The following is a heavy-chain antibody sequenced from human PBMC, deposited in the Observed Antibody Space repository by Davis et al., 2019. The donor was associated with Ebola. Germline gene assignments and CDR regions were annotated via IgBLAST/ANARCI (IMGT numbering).Heavy chain of an antibody. V-gene: IGHV3-23*01. D-gene: IGHD1-26*01. Sequence: GESLKISCAASGFTFSTYAMSWVRQAPGKGLEWVSGISRSVGSTHYADSVKGRFTISRDNSKNTLYLQMNSLRAEDTAMYYCTRVISGSYGEFDYWGQGTLVTVSS. CDR1: GFTFSTYA. J-gene: IGHJ4*02. CDR2: ISRSVGST. CDR3: TRVISGSYGEFDY.